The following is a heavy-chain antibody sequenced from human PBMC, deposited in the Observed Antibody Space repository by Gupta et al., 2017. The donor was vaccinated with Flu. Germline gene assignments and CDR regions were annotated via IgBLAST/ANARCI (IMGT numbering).Heavy chain of an antibody. CDR1: GFTFSSYT. Sequence: EVQLVESGGGLVKPGGSLRLSCAASGFTFSSYTMTWVRQAPGKGLEWVSSISSTSSHIFFAESMKGRVTISRDNAKNTLYLQVDNMKGEDTAVYFCARVMATTFDYWGQGTPVTVSS. CDR2: ISSTSSHI. D-gene: IGHD5-24*01. J-gene: IGHJ4*02. V-gene: IGHV3-21*01. CDR3: ARVMATTFDY.